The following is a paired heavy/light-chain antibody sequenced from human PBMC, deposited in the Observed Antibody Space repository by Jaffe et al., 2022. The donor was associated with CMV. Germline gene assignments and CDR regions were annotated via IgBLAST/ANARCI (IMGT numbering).Light chain of an antibody. J-gene: IGKJ4*01. CDR2: GTS. V-gene: IGKV3-20*01. CDR1: QSISSNY. Sequence: EIVLTQSPGTLSLSPGERATLSCRASQSISSNYVAWYQQKPGQAPRLLIYGTSSRDTDTPDRFSGSGSGTDFTLTISRLAPEDFAVYYCQQYDDSVTFGGGTKVDIK. CDR3: QQYDDSVT.
Heavy chain of an antibody. V-gene: IGHV3-23*01. D-gene: IGHD3-10*01. J-gene: IGHJ3*02. CDR2: ISGRGGST. CDR1: GFTFSNYG. CDR3: AKDVLQWFGESTPHEAYDT. Sequence: EVQLLESGGGLIQPGGSLRLSCTASGFTFSNYGMSWVRQAPGKGLEWVAGISGRGGSTYYADFVKGRFSISRDNAKNTLSLQMNSLRGEDTAVYYCAKDVLQWFGESTPHEAYDTWGQGTKVTVSS.